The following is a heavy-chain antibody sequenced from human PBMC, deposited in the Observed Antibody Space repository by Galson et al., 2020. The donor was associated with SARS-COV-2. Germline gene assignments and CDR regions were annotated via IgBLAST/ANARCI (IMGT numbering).Heavy chain of an antibody. CDR2: ISYDGSSK. J-gene: IGHJ4*02. CDR3: VRDKLGEKLELDY. D-gene: IGHD3-16*01. V-gene: IGHV3-30*15. Sequence: GGSLRLSCAASGFTFTLHPMHWVRQAPGKGLDWVAVISYDGSSKFYAGSVQGRFTISRDNSKNTLYLQMSSLRADDTAVYYCVRDKLGEKLELDYWGQGTLVTVSS. CDR1: GFTFTLHP.